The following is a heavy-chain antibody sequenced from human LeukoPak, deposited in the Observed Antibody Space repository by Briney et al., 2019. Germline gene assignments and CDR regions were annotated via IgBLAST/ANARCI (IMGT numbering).Heavy chain of an antibody. CDR2: INPNSGGT. Sequence: SVKVSCKASGYSFTGNDINWVRQAPGQGLEWMGWINPNSGGTDYTQKFQGRVTMTRDTSISTAYMELSRLRSDDTAVYYCARDYSRYFDFWGQGTLVTVSS. CDR3: ARDYSRYFDF. D-gene: IGHD4-11*01. V-gene: IGHV1-2*02. J-gene: IGHJ4*02. CDR1: GYSFTGND.